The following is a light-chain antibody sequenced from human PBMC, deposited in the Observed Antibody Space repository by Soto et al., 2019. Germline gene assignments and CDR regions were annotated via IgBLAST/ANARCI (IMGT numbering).Light chain of an antibody. J-gene: IGKJ5*01. CDR2: GAS. CDR3: QQCGSSST. V-gene: IGKV3-20*01. CDR1: QSVSRSY. Sequence: IVLTQSPGTRSLSPGERATLSCRASQSVSRSYLSWFQQIPGQAPRLLIYGASMRATGIPDRFSGSGSGTDFTLTISRLEPEYFAVDYCQQCGSSSTFGQGTRLEIK.